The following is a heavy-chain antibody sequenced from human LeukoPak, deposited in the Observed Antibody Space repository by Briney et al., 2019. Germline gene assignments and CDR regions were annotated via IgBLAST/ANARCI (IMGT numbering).Heavy chain of an antibody. Sequence: GRSLRLSCAASGFTFDDYAMHWVRQAPGKGLEWVSGISWNSGSIGYADSVKGRFTISRDNAKNSLYLQMNSPRAEDTALYYCAKDINGGFIFDYWGQGTLVTVSS. CDR3: AKDINGGFIFDY. J-gene: IGHJ4*02. CDR1: GFTFDDYA. V-gene: IGHV3-9*01. D-gene: IGHD4-23*01. CDR2: ISWNSGSI.